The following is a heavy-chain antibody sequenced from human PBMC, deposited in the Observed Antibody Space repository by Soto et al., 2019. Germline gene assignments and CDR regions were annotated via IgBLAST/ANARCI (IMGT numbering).Heavy chain of an antibody. V-gene: IGHV3-30*18. Sequence: QVQLVESGGGVVQPGRSLRLSCAASGFTFSSYGMHWVRQAPGKGLEWVAVISYDGSNKYYPDSVKGRFTISRDNSENTLYLQMNSLRADDTAVYYCAQEVASAFDVWGQGTMVTVSS. J-gene: IGHJ3*01. CDR2: ISYDGSNK. CDR1: GFTFSSYG. CDR3: AQEVASAFDV.